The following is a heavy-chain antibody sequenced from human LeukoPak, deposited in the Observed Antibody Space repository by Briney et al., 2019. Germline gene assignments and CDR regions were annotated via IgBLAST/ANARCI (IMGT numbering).Heavy chain of an antibody. Sequence: PGGPLRLSCAASGFTFSSYSMNWVRQAPGKGLEWVSSISSSSSYIYYADSVKGRFTISRDNAKNSLYLQMNSLRAEDTAVYYCARAAIGHWFDPWGQGTLVTVSS. CDR2: ISSSSSYI. V-gene: IGHV3-21*01. CDR1: GFTFSSYS. CDR3: ARAAIGHWFDP. J-gene: IGHJ5*02.